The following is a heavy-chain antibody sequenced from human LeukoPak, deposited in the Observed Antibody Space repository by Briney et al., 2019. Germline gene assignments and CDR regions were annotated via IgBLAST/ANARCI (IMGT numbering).Heavy chain of an antibody. V-gene: IGHV4-59*11. Sequence: SETLTLSCTAAGCTIRSHCLSWVRQPPGKGLEWIGYIYYNGFTKYNPSLKSRVTMSINTYKSQFSLNLSSVSAADTAVYYCARGPDSGYVTNFDSWGQGTLVTVSS. D-gene: IGHD5-12*01. CDR2: IYYNGFT. CDR3: ARGPDSGYVTNFDS. CDR1: GCTIRSHC. J-gene: IGHJ4*02.